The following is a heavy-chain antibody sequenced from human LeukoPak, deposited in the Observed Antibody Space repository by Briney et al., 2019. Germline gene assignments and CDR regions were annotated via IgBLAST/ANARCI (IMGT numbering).Heavy chain of an antibody. CDR3: ARDNDSRDPPHFDY. J-gene: IGHJ4*02. CDR2: ISSNGGST. CDR1: GFTFSSYA. V-gene: IGHV3-64*01. D-gene: IGHD3-16*01. Sequence: GSLRLSCAASGFTFSSYAMHWVRQAPGKGLEYVSAISSNGGSTYYANSVKGRFTISRDNSKNTLYLQMGSLRSEDTAVYYCARDNDSRDPPHFDYWGQGTLVTVSS.